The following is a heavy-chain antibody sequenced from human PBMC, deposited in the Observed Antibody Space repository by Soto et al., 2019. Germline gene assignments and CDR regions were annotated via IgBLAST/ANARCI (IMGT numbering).Heavy chain of an antibody. CDR3: ARDLEVRFYDILTGYYTATYGMDV. V-gene: IGHV3-21*01. CDR2: ISSSSSYI. Sequence: GGSLRLSCAASGFTFSSYSMNWVRRAPGKGLEWVSSISSSSSYIYYADSVKGRFTISRDNAKNSLYLQMNSLRAEDTAVYYCARDLEVRFYDILTGYYTATYGMDVWGQGTTVTVSS. J-gene: IGHJ6*02. CDR1: GFTFSSYS. D-gene: IGHD3-9*01.